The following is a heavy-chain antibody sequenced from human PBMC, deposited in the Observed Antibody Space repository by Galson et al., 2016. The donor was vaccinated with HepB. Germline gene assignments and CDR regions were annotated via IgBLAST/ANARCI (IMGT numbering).Heavy chain of an antibody. CDR1: GFTFTNYA. Sequence: SLRLSCAGSGFTFTNYAMSWVRQAPGKGLEWVSYISSSGGTTYYADSVKGRFTILRDDARDSMYLQMDSLRDEDTAIYYCGSVDYRGTYIIEHWGQGTLVTVSS. D-gene: IGHD1-26*01. CDR3: GSVDYRGTYIIEH. CDR2: ISSSGGTT. J-gene: IGHJ4*02. V-gene: IGHV3-48*02.